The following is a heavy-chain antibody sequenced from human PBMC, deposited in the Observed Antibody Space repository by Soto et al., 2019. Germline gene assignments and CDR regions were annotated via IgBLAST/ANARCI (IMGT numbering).Heavy chain of an antibody. V-gene: IGHV3-7*01. CDR3: ARENAYGDPNSFDY. D-gene: IGHD4-17*01. CDR2: IKQDASEK. J-gene: IGHJ4*02. Sequence: PRGSLRPSRAAPGFTFCRYWMSWVRPAPGKGLEWVANIKQDASEKNYVDSVKGRFTISRDNAENSLYLQMNSLRAEDTAVYYCARENAYGDPNSFDYWGQGTLVTVSS. CDR1: GFTFCRYW.